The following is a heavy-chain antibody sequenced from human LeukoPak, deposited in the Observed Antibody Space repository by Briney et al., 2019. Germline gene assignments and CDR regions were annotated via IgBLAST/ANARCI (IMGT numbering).Heavy chain of an antibody. CDR3: TRDSGTYNWLHP. V-gene: IGHV3-73*01. CDR2: MEKELNGYAT. J-gene: IGHJ5*02. D-gene: IGHD1-26*01. Sequence: SGGSLRLSCAASGFTFSDSSIHWVRQASGKGLEWIGLMEKELNGYATAYAASVRGRFTISRDDSQNTAYLRMDSLKTEDTALYSCTRDSGTYNWLHPWGQGTLVTVSS. CDR1: GFTFSDSS.